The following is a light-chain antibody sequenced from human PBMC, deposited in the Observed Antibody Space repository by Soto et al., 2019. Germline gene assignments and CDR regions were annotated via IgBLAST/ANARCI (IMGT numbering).Light chain of an antibody. J-gene: IGKJ2*01. CDR3: QQYHKWPPQYT. Sequence: EIVMTQSPVTLSVSPGERATLSCRASQTINSDLAWYQQRPGQAPRLLIYDASSRATDIPPRIRGSGSGTDFTLTISSLQSEDLGVYFCQQYHKWPPQYTIGQGTKLEI. V-gene: IGKV3-15*01. CDR2: DAS. CDR1: QTINSD.